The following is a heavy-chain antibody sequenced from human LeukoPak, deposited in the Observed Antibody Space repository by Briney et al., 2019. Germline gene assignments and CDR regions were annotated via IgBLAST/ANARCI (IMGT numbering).Heavy chain of an antibody. CDR3: ARRSWYNSLLRDNSDAFDI. D-gene: IGHD6-19*01. CDR2: TYHSGNT. Sequence: KPSETLSLTCTVSGYSISNNYYWGWIRQPPGKGLEWIGSTYHSGNTYYNPSLKSRVTISVDTSKNQFSLKLSSVTAADTAVYYCARRSWYNSLLRDNSDAFDIWGQGTMATVSS. J-gene: IGHJ3*02. V-gene: IGHV4-38-2*02. CDR1: GYSISNNYY.